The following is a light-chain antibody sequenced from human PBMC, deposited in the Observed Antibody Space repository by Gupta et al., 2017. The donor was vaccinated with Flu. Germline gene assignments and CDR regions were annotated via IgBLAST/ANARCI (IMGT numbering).Light chain of an antibody. CDR1: QNVIN. V-gene: IGKV3-20*01. J-gene: IGKJ5*01. CDR2: GAS. CDR3: QQDGGSPG. Sequence: EIVLTQSPGTLSLSPGERATLSCKASQNVINLAWYQQKPGQAPRLLIYGASNRATGIPDRFSDSGSGTDFTLSSSRLEPEDFAVYYCQQDGGSPGFGQGTRLEMK.